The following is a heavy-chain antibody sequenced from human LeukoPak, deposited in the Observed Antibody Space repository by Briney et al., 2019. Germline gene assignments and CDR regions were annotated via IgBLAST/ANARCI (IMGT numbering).Heavy chain of an antibody. Sequence: GASVKVSCKASGYTFTSYGISWVRQAPGQGLEWMGWISAYNGNTNYAQKLQGRVTMTTDTSTSTAYMELRSLRSDDTAVYYCARDTGIVVVPAAISYYYYMDVWGKGTTVTVSS. V-gene: IGHV1-18*01. D-gene: IGHD2-2*01. CDR3: ARDTGIVVVPAAISYYYYMDV. J-gene: IGHJ6*03. CDR2: ISAYNGNT. CDR1: GYTFTSYG.